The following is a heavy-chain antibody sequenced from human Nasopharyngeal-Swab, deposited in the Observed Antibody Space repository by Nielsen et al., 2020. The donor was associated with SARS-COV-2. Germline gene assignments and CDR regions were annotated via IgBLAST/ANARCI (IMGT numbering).Heavy chain of an antibody. J-gene: IGHJ3*02. Sequence: VRQAPGKGLEWVSAISGSGGSTYYADSVKGRFTISRDNSKNTLYLQMNSLRAEDTAVYYCAKLSSYYYGSGSSHDAFDIWGQGTMVTVSS. CDR3: AKLSSYYYGSGSSHDAFDI. V-gene: IGHV3-23*01. D-gene: IGHD3-10*01. CDR2: ISGSGGST.